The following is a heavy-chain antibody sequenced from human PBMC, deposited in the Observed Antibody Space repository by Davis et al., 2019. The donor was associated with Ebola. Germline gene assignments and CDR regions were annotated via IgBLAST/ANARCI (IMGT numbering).Heavy chain of an antibody. D-gene: IGHD3-10*01. Sequence: AASVKVSCKASGYTFTGYYMHWVRQAPGQGLEWMGWINPNSGGTNYAQKFQGWVTMTRDTSISTAYMELRSLRSDDTAVYYCARDRLTMVQGGAWFDPWGQGTLVTVSS. CDR2: INPNSGGT. CDR3: ARDRLTMVQGGAWFDP. V-gene: IGHV1-2*04. J-gene: IGHJ5*02. CDR1: GYTFTGYY.